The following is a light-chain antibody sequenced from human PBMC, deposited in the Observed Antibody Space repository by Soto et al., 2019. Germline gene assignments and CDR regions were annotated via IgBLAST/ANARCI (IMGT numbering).Light chain of an antibody. CDR2: DAS. V-gene: IGKV1-5*01. J-gene: IGKJ5*01. CDR3: QQYNSYVYT. CDR1: QSISSW. Sequence: DIQMTQSPSTLSASVGDRVTITCRASQSISSWLAWYQQKPGKAPKLLIYDASSLESGVPSRFGGSGSGTEFTLTISSLQPDDFATYYCQQYNSYVYTFGQGTRLEIK.